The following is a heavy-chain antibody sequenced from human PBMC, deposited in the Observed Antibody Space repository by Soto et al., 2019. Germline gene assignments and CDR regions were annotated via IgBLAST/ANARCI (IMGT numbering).Heavy chain of an antibody. Sequence: SETLSLTCTVSGGSISSGGYYWSWIRQHPGKGLEWIGYIYYSGSTYYNPSLKSRVTISVDTSKNQFSLKLSSVTAADTAVYYCARERDNSSCHFDYWGQGTLVTVSS. CDR1: GGSISSGGYY. J-gene: IGHJ4*02. D-gene: IGHD6-13*01. CDR3: ARERDNSSCHFDY. V-gene: IGHV4-31*03. CDR2: IYYSGST.